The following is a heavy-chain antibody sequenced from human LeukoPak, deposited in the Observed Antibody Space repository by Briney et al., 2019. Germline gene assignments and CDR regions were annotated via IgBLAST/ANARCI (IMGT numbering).Heavy chain of an antibody. CDR3: AKTGDPYYGSGSYGMDV. D-gene: IGHD3-10*01. J-gene: IGHJ6*02. CDR2: IDPSDSYT. Sequence: GESLKISCKGSEYSFTSYWITWVRQMPGKGLERMGRIDPSDSYTDYSPSFQGHVTISADKSISTAYLQWSSLKASDSAMYYCAKTGDPYYGSGSYGMDVWGQGTTVIVSS. CDR1: EYSFTSYW. V-gene: IGHV5-10-1*01.